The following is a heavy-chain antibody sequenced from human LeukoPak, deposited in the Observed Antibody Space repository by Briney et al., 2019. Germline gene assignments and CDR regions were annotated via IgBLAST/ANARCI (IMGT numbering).Heavy chain of an antibody. V-gene: IGHV1-69*13. CDR2: IIPIFGTA. J-gene: IGHJ4*02. D-gene: IGHD2-15*01. Sequence: ASVKVSCKASGGTFRSHAISWVRQAPGQGLEWMGGIIPIFGTANYAQKFQGRVTITAVESMRTAYMELSSLRSEDTAVYYCGRVSESLVNGGVSWSFDNWGQGTLVTVSS. CDR3: GRVSESLVNGGVSWSFDN. CDR1: GGTFRSHA.